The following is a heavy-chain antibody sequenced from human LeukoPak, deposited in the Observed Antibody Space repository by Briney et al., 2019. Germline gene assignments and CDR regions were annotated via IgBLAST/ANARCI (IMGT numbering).Heavy chain of an antibody. CDR2: VIPIFGTA. Sequence: ASVKVSCKASGGTFSSYAISWVRQAPGQGLEWMGGVIPIFGTANYAQKFQGRVTLTTDESTSTAYMELSSLRSEDTAVYYCASSPEDDYGDYVGLYYFDYWGQGTLVTVSS. CDR1: GGTFSSYA. CDR3: ASSPEDDYGDYVGLYYFDY. J-gene: IGHJ4*02. D-gene: IGHD4-17*01. V-gene: IGHV1-69*05.